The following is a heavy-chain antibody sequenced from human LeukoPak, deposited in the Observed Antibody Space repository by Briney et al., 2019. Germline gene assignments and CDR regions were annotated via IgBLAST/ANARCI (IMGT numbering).Heavy chain of an antibody. CDR3: ARDHRIGGFMDL. D-gene: IGHD2-15*01. Sequence: GGSLRLSCAASGFTFSSYAMSWVRQAPGKGLEWVSAISGSGGSTYYADSVKGRFTISRDNSKNTLYLQMNSLRAEDTAVYYCARDHRIGGFMDLWGKGTTVTVSS. J-gene: IGHJ6*04. CDR1: GFTFSSYA. V-gene: IGHV3-23*01. CDR2: ISGSGGST.